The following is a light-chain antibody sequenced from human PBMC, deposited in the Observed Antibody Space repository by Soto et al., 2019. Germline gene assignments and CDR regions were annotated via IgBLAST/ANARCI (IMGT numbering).Light chain of an antibody. J-gene: IGLJ3*02. V-gene: IGLV2-8*01. CDR2: EVS. Sequence: QSLLTQPPSASGSPGQSVTISCTGTSSDVGGYNFVSWYQQHPGKAPKFMIYEVSKRPSGVPDRFSGSKSGNTASLTVSGLQAENEADYYCSSYAGGIKWVFGGGTQLTVL. CDR1: SSDVGGYNF. CDR3: SSYAGGIKWV.